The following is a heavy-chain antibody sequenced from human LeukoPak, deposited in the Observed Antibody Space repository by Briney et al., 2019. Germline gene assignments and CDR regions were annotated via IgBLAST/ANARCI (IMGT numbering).Heavy chain of an antibody. CDR2: ISRSGSTI. J-gene: IGHJ6*02. CDR1: GFTFSSYE. CDR3: ARGGYSYGYDYYYGMDV. V-gene: IGHV3-48*03. D-gene: IGHD5-18*01. Sequence: PGGSLRLSCAASGFTFSSYEMNWVRQAPGKGLEWVSYISRSGSTIYCADSVKGRFTISRDNAKNSLYLQMNSLRAEDTAVYYCARGGYSYGYDYYYGMDVWGQGTTVTVSS.